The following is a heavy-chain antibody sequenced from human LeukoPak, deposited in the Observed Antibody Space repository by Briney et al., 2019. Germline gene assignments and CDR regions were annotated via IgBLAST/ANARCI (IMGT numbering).Heavy chain of an antibody. J-gene: IGHJ4*02. CDR3: ARDAKLLRRDGYNYPY. V-gene: IGHV1-2*02. CDR2: IIPNSGGT. D-gene: IGHD5-24*01. CDR1: GYTFTGYY. Sequence: GASVKVSCKASGYTFTGYYMHWVRQAPGQGLEWMGWIIPNSGGTNYAQKFQGRVTMTRDTSISTAYMELSRLRSDDTAVYYCARDAKLLRRDGYNYPYWGQGTLVTVSS.